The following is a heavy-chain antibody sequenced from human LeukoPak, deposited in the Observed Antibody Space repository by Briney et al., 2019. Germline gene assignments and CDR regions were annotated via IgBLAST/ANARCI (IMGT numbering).Heavy chain of an antibody. V-gene: IGHV3-23*01. CDR1: GFTLSSYA. Sequence: GGSLRLSCAASGFTLSSYAMNWVRQAPGKGLEWISSISGSGDNTYYADSVKGRFTISRDNSKNTLYLQMNSLRAEDTAVYHCANPPTATSFDYWGQGTLVTVSS. D-gene: IGHD4-11*01. J-gene: IGHJ4*02. CDR3: ANPPTATSFDY. CDR2: ISGSGDNT.